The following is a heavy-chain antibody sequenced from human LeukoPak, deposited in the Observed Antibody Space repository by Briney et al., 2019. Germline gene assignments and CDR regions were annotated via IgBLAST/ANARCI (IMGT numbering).Heavy chain of an antibody. D-gene: IGHD3-16*01. V-gene: IGHV3-21*01. CDR2: ISSSSSYI. Sequence: GGSLRLSCEASGFTFSSYSMNWVRQAPGKGLEWVSSISSSSSYIYYADSVKGRFTISRDNAKNSLYLQMNSLRAEDTAVYYCARGMRGDWFDPWGQGTLVTVSS. CDR1: GFTFSSYS. CDR3: ARGMRGDWFDP. J-gene: IGHJ5*02.